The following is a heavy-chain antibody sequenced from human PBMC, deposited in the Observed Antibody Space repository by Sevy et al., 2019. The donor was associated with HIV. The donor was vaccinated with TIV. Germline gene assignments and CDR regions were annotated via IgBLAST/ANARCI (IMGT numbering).Heavy chain of an antibody. CDR2: IKQDGSVK. J-gene: IGHJ4*02. Sequence: GGSLRLSCAASGFTFSNYWMNWVRQAPGKGLEWVANIKQDGSVKYYVDSVKGRLTTSRDNAKNALYLQINSLRAEDTAVYYCAREIAAAGSYWGQGTLVTVSS. CDR1: GFTFSNYW. D-gene: IGHD6-13*01. V-gene: IGHV3-7*01. CDR3: AREIAAAGSY.